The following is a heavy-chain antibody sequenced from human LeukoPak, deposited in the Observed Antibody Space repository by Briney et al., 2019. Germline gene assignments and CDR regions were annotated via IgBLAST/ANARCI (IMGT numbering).Heavy chain of an antibody. V-gene: IGHV4-34*01. CDR3: ARLNSSSWYHAFDY. CDR2: INHSGST. D-gene: IGHD6-13*01. J-gene: IGHJ4*02. Sequence: PSETLSLTCAVYGGSFSGYYWSWIRQPPGKGLEWIGEINHSGSTNYNPSLKSRVTISVDTSKNQFSLKLSSVTAADTAVYYCARLNSSSWYHAFDYWGQGTLVTVSS. CDR1: GGSFSGYY.